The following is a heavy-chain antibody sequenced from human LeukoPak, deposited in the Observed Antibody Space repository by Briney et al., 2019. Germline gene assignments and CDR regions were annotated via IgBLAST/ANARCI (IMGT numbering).Heavy chain of an antibody. CDR2: INPTSGGT. CDR3: ARRSRWYFFDF. V-gene: IGHV1-2*02. CDR1: GYNFNDYY. J-gene: IGHJ4*02. Sequence: ASMKVSCKASGYNFNDYYIHWVRQAPGQGPEWVGWINPTSGGTNFAQKFQGRVTMTRDTSITTAYMELSSLRSDDTAVYYCARRSRWYFFDFWVQGTLVTVSS. D-gene: IGHD4-23*01.